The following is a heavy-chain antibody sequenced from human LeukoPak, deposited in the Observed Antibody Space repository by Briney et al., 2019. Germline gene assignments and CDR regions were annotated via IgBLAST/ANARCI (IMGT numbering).Heavy chain of an antibody. J-gene: IGHJ4*02. CDR1: GYSISSGYY. D-gene: IGHD2-21*01. CDR3: ASSPSYSVSSFDY. CDR2: IYHSGST. Sequence: PSETLSLTCAVSGYSISSGYYWCWIRQPPGKGLEGIGSIYHSGSTYYNPALKIRVTIYVDTSKNQFSLKLSSVTAADTAVYYCASSPSYSVSSFDYWGQGTLVTVSS. V-gene: IGHV4-38-2*01.